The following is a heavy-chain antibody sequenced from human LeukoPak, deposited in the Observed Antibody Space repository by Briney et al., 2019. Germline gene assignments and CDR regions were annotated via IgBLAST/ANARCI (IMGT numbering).Heavy chain of an antibody. CDR1: GYTFTSYD. D-gene: IGHD3-10*01. Sequence: ASVKVSCKASGYTFTSYDINWVRQATGQGLEWMGWMNPNSGNTGYAQKFQGRVTMTRNTSISTDYMELSSLRSEDTAVYYCARDRTMVRGVIIRSVWFDPWGQGTLVTVSS. J-gene: IGHJ5*02. CDR2: MNPNSGNT. CDR3: ARDRTMVRGVIIRSVWFDP. V-gene: IGHV1-8*01.